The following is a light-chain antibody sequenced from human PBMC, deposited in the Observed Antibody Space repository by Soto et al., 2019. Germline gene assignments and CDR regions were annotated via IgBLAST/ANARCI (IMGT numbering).Light chain of an antibody. Sequence: EIVLTQYPGTLSLSPGERAPLSCRASQSINNRYLAWYQQKPGQAPRLLIYAASSRATSIPDRFSGSWSGTDFTLTISRLEPEDFAVYCCQQFGRSPGFTFGPGTKVDIK. CDR1: QSINNRY. V-gene: IGKV3-20*01. J-gene: IGKJ3*01. CDR3: QQFGRSPGFT. CDR2: AAS.